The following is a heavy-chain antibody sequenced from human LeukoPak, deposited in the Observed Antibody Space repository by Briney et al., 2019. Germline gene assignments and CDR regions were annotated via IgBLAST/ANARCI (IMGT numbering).Heavy chain of an antibody. D-gene: IGHD1-14*01. Sequence: GGSLRLSCAASGFTVSSNYMSWVRQAPGKGLEWVSVIYSGGGTLYADSVKGRFTISRDNSKNTLYLQMNSLGVEDTAVYYCARGIPDFDCWGQGTLVTVSS. CDR3: ARGIPDFDC. CDR1: GFTVSSNY. CDR2: IYSGGGT. V-gene: IGHV3-53*01. J-gene: IGHJ4*02.